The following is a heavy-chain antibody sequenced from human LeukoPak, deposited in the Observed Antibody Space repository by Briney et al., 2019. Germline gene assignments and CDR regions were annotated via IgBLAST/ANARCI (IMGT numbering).Heavy chain of an antibody. CDR2: ISSSGSTI. CDR1: GFTFSDYY. Sequence: GGSLRLSCAASGFTFSDYYMSWIRQAPGKGLEWVSYISSSGSTIYYADSVKGRFTISRNNAKNSLYLQMNSLRAEDTAVYYCARDQTEYYYDSSGYYSHGGVDYWGQGTLVTVSS. D-gene: IGHD3-22*01. CDR3: ARDQTEYYYDSSGYYSHGGVDY. V-gene: IGHV3-11*01. J-gene: IGHJ4*02.